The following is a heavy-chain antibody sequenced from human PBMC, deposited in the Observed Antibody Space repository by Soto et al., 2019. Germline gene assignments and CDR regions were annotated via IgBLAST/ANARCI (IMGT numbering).Heavy chain of an antibody. Sequence: QVQLVESGGGVVQPGRSLRLSCAASGFTFSSYGMHWVRQAPGKGLEWVAVIWYDGSNKYYADSVKGRFTISRDNSRNPLYLQMTSLRAEGTAVYYGARSRATYGDYVGWYFDLWGRGTLVTVSS. CDR2: IWYDGSNK. D-gene: IGHD4-17*01. J-gene: IGHJ2*01. CDR1: GFTFSSYG. V-gene: IGHV3-33*01. CDR3: ARSRATYGDYVGWYFDL.